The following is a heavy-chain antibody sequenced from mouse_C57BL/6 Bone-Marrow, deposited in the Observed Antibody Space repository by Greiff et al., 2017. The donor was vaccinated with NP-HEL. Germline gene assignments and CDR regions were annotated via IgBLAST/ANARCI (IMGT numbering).Heavy chain of an antibody. D-gene: IGHD1-1*01. Sequence: EVMLVESGGGLVQPKGSLKLSCAASGFSFNTYAMNWVRQAPGKGLEWVARIRSKSNNYATYYADSVKDRFTISRDDSESMLYLQMNNLKTEDTAMYYCVRHDDYYGSSYEDAMDYWGQGTSVTVSS. V-gene: IGHV10-1*01. J-gene: IGHJ4*01. CDR3: VRHDDYYGSSYEDAMDY. CDR1: GFSFNTYA. CDR2: IRSKSNNYAT.